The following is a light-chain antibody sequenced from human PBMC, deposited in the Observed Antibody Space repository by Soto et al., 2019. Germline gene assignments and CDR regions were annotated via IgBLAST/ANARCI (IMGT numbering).Light chain of an antibody. Sequence: QSPLTQPASVSGTPGQSITISCTGTSSDVGGYNYVSWYQQHPGKAPKLMIYDVSNRPSGVSNRFSGSKSGNTASLTISGLQAEDEADYYCSSYTSSSTLGFGGGTKVTVL. CDR1: SSDVGGYNY. J-gene: IGLJ2*01. CDR3: SSYTSSSTLG. CDR2: DVS. V-gene: IGLV2-14*01.